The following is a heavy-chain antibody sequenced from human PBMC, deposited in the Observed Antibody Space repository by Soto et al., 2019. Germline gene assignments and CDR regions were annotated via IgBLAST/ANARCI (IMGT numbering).Heavy chain of an antibody. CDR2: MNPNSGNA. CDR1: GYTFTSYD. Sequence: QVQLVQSGAEVKKPGASVKVSCKASGYTFTSYDINWVRQATGQGLEWMGWMNPNSGNAGYAQKFQGRVTMTSHHPLRTACIELNSLRSKDAALYNCASTRIRHTEYNWLVPWGHGTLVCVSS. J-gene: IGHJ5*02. D-gene: IGHD2-21*01. CDR3: ASTRIRHTEYNWLVP. V-gene: IGHV1-8*01.